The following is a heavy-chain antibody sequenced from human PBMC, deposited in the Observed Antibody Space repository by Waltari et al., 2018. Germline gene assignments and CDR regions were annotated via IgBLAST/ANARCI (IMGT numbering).Heavy chain of an antibody. CDR3: ARELTGIIFDY. CDR2: IKQDGSEK. J-gene: IGHJ4*02. D-gene: IGHD1-1*01. CDR1: GFTFSSYW. V-gene: IGHV3-7*01. Sequence: EVQLVESGGGLVQPGGSLRLSCSASGFTFSSYWMTWVRQAPGKGLEWVANIKQDGSEKHYVDSVKGRFTISRDNAKNSLYLQMSSLRAEDTAVYYCARELTGIIFDYWGQGTLVTVSS.